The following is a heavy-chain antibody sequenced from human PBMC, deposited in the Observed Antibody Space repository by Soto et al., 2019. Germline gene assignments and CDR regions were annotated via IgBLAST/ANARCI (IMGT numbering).Heavy chain of an antibody. CDR1: GVSFSSYA. D-gene: IGHD2-15*01. Sequence: GGPLGLSGAAAGVSFSSYAMSWIRQAPRKGLEWVSAISGSGGSTYYADSLTARFTISRDPSTHTLFLPIPSLRAEATAVYYCAKALRPSPPTLSSSRYSYYGIDVSGQGATVTVSS. CDR3: AKALRPSPPTLSSSRYSYYGIDV. J-gene: IGHJ6*02. V-gene: IGHV3-23*01. CDR2: ISGSGGST.